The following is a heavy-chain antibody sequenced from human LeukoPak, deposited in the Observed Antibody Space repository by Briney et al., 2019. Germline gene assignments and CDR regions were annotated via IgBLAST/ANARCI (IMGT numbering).Heavy chain of an antibody. CDR1: GFTFSNYV. J-gene: IGHJ4*02. CDR2: ISDSGGDT. CDR3: ARDSSGYQ. V-gene: IGHV3-23*01. Sequence: GGSLRLSCTGSGFTFSNYVMSWVRQAPGRRLEWVSGISDSGGDTDYADSVKGRFTISRDNAKNSLYLQMNSLRAEDTAVYYCARDSSGYQWGQGTLVTVSS. D-gene: IGHD3-22*01.